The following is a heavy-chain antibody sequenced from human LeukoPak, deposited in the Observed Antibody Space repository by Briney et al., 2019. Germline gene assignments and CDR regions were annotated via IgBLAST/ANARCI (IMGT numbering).Heavy chain of an antibody. CDR1: GYSISSGYY. V-gene: IGHV4-38-2*02. CDR2: IYYSGST. Sequence: SETLSLTCTVSGYSISSGYYWGWIRQPPGKGLEWIGSIYYSGSTYYNPSLKSRVTISVDTSKNQFSLKLSSVTAADTAVYYCARHAYNYGGNRPSHAFDIWGQGTMVTVSS. D-gene: IGHD4-23*01. CDR3: ARHAYNYGGNRPSHAFDI. J-gene: IGHJ3*02.